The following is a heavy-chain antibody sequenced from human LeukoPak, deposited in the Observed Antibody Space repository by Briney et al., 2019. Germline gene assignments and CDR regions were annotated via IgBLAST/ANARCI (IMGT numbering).Heavy chain of an antibody. Sequence: GGSLRLSCAASGFTFNTYAMSWIRQAPGKGLEWVSAISNTGGSTYYADSVKGRFTISRDKSKNTLSLQMNSLRAEDTAVYYCAQQVGYCSSGSCYFTYWGQGTLVTVSS. D-gene: IGHD2-15*01. V-gene: IGHV3-23*01. J-gene: IGHJ1*01. CDR2: ISNTGGST. CDR3: AQQVGYCSSGSCYFTY. CDR1: GFTFNTYA.